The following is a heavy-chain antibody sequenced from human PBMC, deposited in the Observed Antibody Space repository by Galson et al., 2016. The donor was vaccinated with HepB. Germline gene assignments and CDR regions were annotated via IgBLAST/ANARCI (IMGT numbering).Heavy chain of an antibody. CDR2: ISSSSSYI. CDR1: GFTFSSYS. Sequence: SLRLSCAASGFTFSSYSMNWVRQAPGKGLEWVSSISSSSSYIYYADSVKGRFTISRDNAKNSLYLQMNSLRAEDTAVYYCASLFSAAVVGYWYFDLWGRGTLVTVSS. J-gene: IGHJ2*01. CDR3: ASLFSAAVVGYWYFDL. D-gene: IGHD6-19*01. V-gene: IGHV3-21*01.